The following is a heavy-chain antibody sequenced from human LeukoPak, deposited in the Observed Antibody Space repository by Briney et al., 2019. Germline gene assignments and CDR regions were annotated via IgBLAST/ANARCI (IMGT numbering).Heavy chain of an antibody. D-gene: IGHD2-15*01. CDR2: NSGGSS. CDR3: AKILSDKSAFDI. J-gene: IGHJ3*02. CDR1: GFTFSTYG. Sequence: GGSLRLSCAVSGFTFSTYGVYWVRQAPGKGLEWVSSNSGGSSYYADSVKGRFIISRDNAKNSLYLQMNSLRAEDTALYYCAKILSDKSAFDIWGQGTMVTVSS. V-gene: IGHV3-23*01.